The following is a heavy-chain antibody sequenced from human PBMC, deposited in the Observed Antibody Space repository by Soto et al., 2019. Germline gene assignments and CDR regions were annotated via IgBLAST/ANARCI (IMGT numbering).Heavy chain of an antibody. Sequence: ASVKVSCKASGYTFTSYAIHWVRQAPGQRLEWMGWINAGNGNTKYSQKFQGRVTITRDTSASTAYMELSSLRSEDTAGYYCARGTPVFFDDWGQETLVTVAS. CDR3: ARGTPVFFDD. J-gene: IGHJ4*02. CDR2: INAGNGNT. V-gene: IGHV1-3*01. CDR1: GYTFTSYA.